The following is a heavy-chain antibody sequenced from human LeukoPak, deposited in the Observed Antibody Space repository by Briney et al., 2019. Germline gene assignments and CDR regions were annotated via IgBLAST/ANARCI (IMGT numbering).Heavy chain of an antibody. CDR3: AKAAYNSQYYYYYYYMDV. V-gene: IGHV3-23*01. Sequence: GGSLRLSCAASGFTFSSYAMSWVRQAPGKGLEWVSAISGSGGSTYYADSVKGRFTISRDNSKNTLYLQMNSLRAEDTAVCYCAKAAYNSQYYYYYYYMDVWGKGPTVTVSS. CDR2: ISGSGGST. D-gene: IGHD1-20*01. J-gene: IGHJ6*03. CDR1: GFTFSSYA.